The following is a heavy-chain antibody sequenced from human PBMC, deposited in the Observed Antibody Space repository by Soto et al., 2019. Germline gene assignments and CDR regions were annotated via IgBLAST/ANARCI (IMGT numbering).Heavy chain of an antibody. CDR2: AYYRSKWYN. Sequence: SQTLSLTCAISGDSFSRNSAAWNWIRQSPSRGLEWLGRAYYRSKWYNDYAVSVKSRITINPDTSKNQFSLQLNSVTPEDTAVYYCAREAGSIAVEDAFDIWGQGTMVTVSS. D-gene: IGHD6-19*01. CDR1: GDSFSRNSAA. J-gene: IGHJ3*02. V-gene: IGHV6-1*01. CDR3: AREAGSIAVEDAFDI.